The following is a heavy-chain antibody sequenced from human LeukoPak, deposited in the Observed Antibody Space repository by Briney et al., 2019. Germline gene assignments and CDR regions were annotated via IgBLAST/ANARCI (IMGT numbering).Heavy chain of an antibody. CDR3: AREGDDILTGYPTGGYYYYMDV. D-gene: IGHD3-9*01. CDR1: GFTFSSYG. V-gene: IGHV3-33*01. Sequence: GSLRLSCAASGFTFSSYGMHWVRQAPGKGLEWVAVIWYDGSNKYYADSVKGRFTISRDNSKNTLYLQMNSLRAEDTAVYYCAREGDDILTGYPTGGYYYYMDVWGKGTTVTVSS. J-gene: IGHJ6*03. CDR2: IWYDGSNK.